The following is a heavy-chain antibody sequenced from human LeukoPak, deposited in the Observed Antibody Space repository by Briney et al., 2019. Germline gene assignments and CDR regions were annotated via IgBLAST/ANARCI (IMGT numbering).Heavy chain of an antibody. CDR1: GGSISSGSYH. CDR2: IYTSGST. D-gene: IGHD6-19*01. J-gene: IGHJ4*02. Sequence: SETLSLTCTVSGGSISSGSYHWSWIRQPAGKGLEWIGRIYTSGSTNYNPSLKSRVTISVDTSKNQFSLKLSSVTAADTAVYYCARAGQQWLVQGGFDYWGQGTLVTVSS. CDR3: ARAGQQWLVQGGFDY. V-gene: IGHV4-61*02.